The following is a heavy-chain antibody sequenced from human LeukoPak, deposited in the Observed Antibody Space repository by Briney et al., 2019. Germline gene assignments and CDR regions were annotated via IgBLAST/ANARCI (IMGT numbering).Heavy chain of an antibody. D-gene: IGHD6-13*01. J-gene: IGHJ4*02. CDR2: MYTSGST. CDR3: ARGPYSSSWSLDY. V-gene: IGHV4-4*07. CDR1: GGSVNNYY. Sequence: SETLSLTCTLSGGSVNNYYLNWIRQPAGKGLEWIGRMYTSGSTNYNPSLKSRVTMSLDTSKSQFSLKLSSVTAADTAVYYCARGPYSSSWSLDYWGQGTLVTVSS.